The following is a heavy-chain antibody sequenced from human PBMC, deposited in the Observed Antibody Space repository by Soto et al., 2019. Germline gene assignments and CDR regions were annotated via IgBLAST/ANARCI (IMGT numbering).Heavy chain of an antibody. Sequence: GGSLRLSCAASGFTFSSYSMNWVRQAPGKGLEWVSSISSSSSYLYYADSVKGRFTISRDNAKNSLYLQMNSLRAEDTAVYYCAREPSYDNSGHAYWGQGTLVTVSS. CDR3: AREPSYDNSGHAY. V-gene: IGHV3-21*01. CDR2: ISSSSSYL. J-gene: IGHJ4*02. D-gene: IGHD3-22*01. CDR1: GFTFSSYS.